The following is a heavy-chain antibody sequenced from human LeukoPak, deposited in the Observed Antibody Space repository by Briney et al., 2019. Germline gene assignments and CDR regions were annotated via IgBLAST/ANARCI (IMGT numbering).Heavy chain of an antibody. CDR2: INHSGST. V-gene: IGHV4-4*02. Sequence: SGTLSLTCAVSSGSISGSTWWSWVRQPPGKGLEWIGEINHSGSTHYTPSLKSRVTISVDTSDNQFSLKMISVTAADAAVYYCALGYNDIWELWGRGTLVTVSS. CDR1: SGSISGSTW. CDR3: ALGYNDIWEL. D-gene: IGHD5-24*01. J-gene: IGHJ4*02.